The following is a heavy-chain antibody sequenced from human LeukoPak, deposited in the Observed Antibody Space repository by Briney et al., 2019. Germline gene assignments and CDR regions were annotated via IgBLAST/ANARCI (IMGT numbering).Heavy chain of an antibody. Sequence: RPGGSLRLSCAASGFTVGSNYMSWVRQAPGKGLEWVSVIYSGGSTYYADSVKGRFTISRDNSKNTLYLQMNSLRAEDTAVYYCARGAGVGYCSGGSCPLGDAFDIWGQGTMVTVSS. CDR1: GFTVGSNY. D-gene: IGHD2-15*01. CDR2: IYSGGST. V-gene: IGHV3-53*01. J-gene: IGHJ3*02. CDR3: ARGAGVGYCSGGSCPLGDAFDI.